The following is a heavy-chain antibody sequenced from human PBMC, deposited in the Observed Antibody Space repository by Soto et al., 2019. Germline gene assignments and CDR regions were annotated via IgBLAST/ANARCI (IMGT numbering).Heavy chain of an antibody. D-gene: IGHD6-13*01. CDR3: ASIAAAGRVRGYFDY. CDR1: GFTFSSYS. Sequence: EVQLVESGGGLVQTGGSLRLSCAASGFTFSSYSMNWVRQAPGQGLEWVSYISSSSSTIYYADSVKGRFTISRDNAKNSLYLQMISLRAEDTAVYYCASIAAAGRVRGYFDYWGQGTLVTVSS. CDR2: ISSSSSTI. J-gene: IGHJ4*02. V-gene: IGHV3-48*01.